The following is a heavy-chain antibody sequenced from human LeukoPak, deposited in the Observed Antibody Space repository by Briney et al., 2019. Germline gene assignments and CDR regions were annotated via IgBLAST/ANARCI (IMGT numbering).Heavy chain of an antibody. CDR3: AKVRWDNSGWYYLDS. D-gene: IGHD6-19*01. CDR2: ISYDGTKK. CDR1: GFTFSDYN. Sequence: GGSLRLSCVVSGFTFSDYNMHWGRQAPGKGLEWVTIISYDGTKKYYADSVKGRFTISRDNSKNTLYLQMNNLRAEDTAMYYCAKVRWDNSGWYYLDSWGQGTLVTVSS. J-gene: IGHJ4*02. V-gene: IGHV3-30*18.